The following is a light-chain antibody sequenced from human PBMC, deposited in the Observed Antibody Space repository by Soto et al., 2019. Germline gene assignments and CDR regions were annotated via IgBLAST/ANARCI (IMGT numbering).Light chain of an antibody. J-gene: IGLJ2*01. Sequence: QSALTQPPSASGSPGQSVTISCTGTSSDVGGYNYISWYQQHPGKAPKLMIYEVSKRPSGVPDRFSGSKSGNTASLTVSGLQAEDEADYYCSSYAGSIFVVFGGGTKHTVL. CDR3: SSYAGSIFVV. CDR2: EVS. CDR1: SSDVGGYNY. V-gene: IGLV2-8*01.